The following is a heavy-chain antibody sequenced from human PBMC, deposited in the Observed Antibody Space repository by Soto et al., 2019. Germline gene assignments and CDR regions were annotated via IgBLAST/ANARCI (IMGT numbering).Heavy chain of an antibody. CDR3: ARGRGYSSSWLNYYGMDV. J-gene: IGHJ6*02. CDR1: GGSFSGYY. CDR2: INHSGST. D-gene: IGHD6-13*01. V-gene: IGHV4-34*01. Sequence: SETLSLTCAVYGGSFSGYYWSWIRQPPGKGLEWIGEINHSGSTNYNPSLKSRVTISVDTSKNQFSLKLSSVTAADTAVYYCARGRGYSSSWLNYYGMDVRGQGTTVTVSS.